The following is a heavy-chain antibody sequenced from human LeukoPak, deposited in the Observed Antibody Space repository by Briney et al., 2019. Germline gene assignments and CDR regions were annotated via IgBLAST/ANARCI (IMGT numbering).Heavy chain of an antibody. V-gene: IGHV1-18*04. D-gene: IGHD6-13*01. J-gene: IGHJ5*02. Sequence: ASVKVSCKASGYTFTGYYMHWVRQAPGQGLEWMGWFNPENGNTNYAQKVQGRVTMTADTSTSTSYMELRSLRSDDTAVYYCASTSWIAAEGWFDPWGQGTLVTVSS. CDR3: ASTSWIAAEGWFDP. CDR2: FNPENGNT. CDR1: GYTFTGYY.